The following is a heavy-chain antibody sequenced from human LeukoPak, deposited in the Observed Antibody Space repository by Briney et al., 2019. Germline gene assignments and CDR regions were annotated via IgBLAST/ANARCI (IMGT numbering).Heavy chain of an antibody. CDR2: IKQDGSDK. D-gene: IGHD3-16*01. Sequence: PGGSLRLSCAASGFTFSIYWMNWVRQAPGKGLEWVANIKQDGSDKYYVDSVRGRFTISRDNAKNSLYLQMNSLRAEDTAVYYCARDPHRGGDFDYWGQGTLVTVSS. J-gene: IGHJ4*02. V-gene: IGHV3-7*01. CDR1: GFTFSIYW. CDR3: ARDPHRGGDFDY.